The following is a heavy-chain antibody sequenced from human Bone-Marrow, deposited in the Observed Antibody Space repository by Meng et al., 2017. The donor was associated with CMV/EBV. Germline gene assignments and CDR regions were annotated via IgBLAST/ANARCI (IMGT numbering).Heavy chain of an antibody. D-gene: IGHD2-2*02. Sequence: ASVKVSCKASGYTFTSYYMHWVRQAPGQGLEWMGIINPSGGSTSYAQKFQGRVTITTDETTSTAYMELSSLRSEDTAVYYCASTVPAAIHYYYGMDVWGQGTTVTVSS. V-gene: IGHV1-46*01. J-gene: IGHJ6*02. CDR1: GYTFTSYY. CDR3: ASTVPAAIHYYYGMDV. CDR2: INPSGGST.